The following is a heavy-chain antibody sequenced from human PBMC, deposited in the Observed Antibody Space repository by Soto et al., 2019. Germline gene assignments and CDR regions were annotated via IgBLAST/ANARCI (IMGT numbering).Heavy chain of an antibody. V-gene: IGHV1-2*02. CDR1: GYIFTGYF. D-gene: IGHD2-15*01. Sequence: ASVKVSCKASGYIFTGYFIQWLRQAPGQGLEWMGWINPNTSATNYAQKFQGRVTMTRDTSLGAAYMELTSLRPDDTTLYYCARITWCRDHYSVMYVCGKVTTVTVSA. CDR2: INPNTSAT. CDR3: ARITWCRDHYSVMYV. J-gene: IGHJ6*04.